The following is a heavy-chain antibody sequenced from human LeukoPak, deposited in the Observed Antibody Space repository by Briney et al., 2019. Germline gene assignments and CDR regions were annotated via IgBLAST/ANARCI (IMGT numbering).Heavy chain of an antibody. V-gene: IGHV1-2*02. CDR3: ARDLSSGYPTYYMDV. J-gene: IGHJ6*03. D-gene: IGHD3-22*01. Sequence: ASVKVSCKASGYTFTGYYMHWVRQAPGQGLEWMGWINPNSGGTNYVQKFQGRVTMTRDTSISTAYMELSRLRSDDTAVYYCARDLSSGYPTYYMDVWGKGTTVTISS. CDR2: INPNSGGT. CDR1: GYTFTGYY.